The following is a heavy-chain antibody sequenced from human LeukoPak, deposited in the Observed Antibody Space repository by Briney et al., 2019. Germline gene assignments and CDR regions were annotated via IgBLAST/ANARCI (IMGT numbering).Heavy chain of an antibody. V-gene: IGHV4-39*07. CDR2: ISYSGST. J-gene: IGHJ6*02. D-gene: IGHD4-17*01. CDR1: GDSISSNTYY. CDR3: ATVTTIYYYYGMDV. Sequence: SETLSLTCTVSGDSISSNTYYWGWIRQPPGKGLEWIGSISYSGSTYYNPSLKSRVTISVDTSKSQFSLKLSSVTAADTAMYYCATVTTIYYYYGMDVWGQGTTVTVSS.